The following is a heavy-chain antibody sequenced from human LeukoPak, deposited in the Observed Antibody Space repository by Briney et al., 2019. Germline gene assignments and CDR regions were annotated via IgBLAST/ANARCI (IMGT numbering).Heavy chain of an antibody. J-gene: IGHJ4*02. Sequence: ASVKVSCKASGYSFTGYYMHWVRQAPGQGLEWMGWINPYSGGTNYAQKFQGRVTMTRDTSISTAYIELSRLRSDDTAVYYCARDERYDSSGYPFDYWGQGTLVTVSS. CDR1: GYSFTGYY. CDR2: INPYSGGT. D-gene: IGHD3-22*01. V-gene: IGHV1-2*02. CDR3: ARDERYDSSGYPFDY.